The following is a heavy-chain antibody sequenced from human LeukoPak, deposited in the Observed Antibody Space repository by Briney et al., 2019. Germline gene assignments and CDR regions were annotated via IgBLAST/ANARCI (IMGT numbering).Heavy chain of an antibody. V-gene: IGHV3-23*01. J-gene: IGHJ4*02. CDR3: AKGDTVWTFDS. CDR2: TNGSGGRA. D-gene: IGHD3/OR15-3a*01. CDR1: GFTFSLYA. Sequence: GGSLRLSCVGSGFTFSLYAMNWVRQTPGKGLEWVSGTNGSGGRAHYADSVKGRFTISGDNSKNTLNLQMNNLRAEDTAIYYCAKGDTVWTFDSWGQGTLATVSS.